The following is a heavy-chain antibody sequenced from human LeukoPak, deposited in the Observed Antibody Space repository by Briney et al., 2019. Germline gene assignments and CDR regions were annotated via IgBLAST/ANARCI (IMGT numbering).Heavy chain of an antibody. CDR2: ISWNSGSI. Sequence: GGSLRLSCAASGFTFDDYAMHWVWQAPGKGLEWVSGISWNSGSIGYADSVKGRFTISRDNAKNSLYLQMNSLRAEDTALYYCAKGYSYGYIEYYFDYWGQGTLVTVSS. J-gene: IGHJ4*02. CDR3: AKGYSYGYIEYYFDY. D-gene: IGHD5-18*01. CDR1: GFTFDDYA. V-gene: IGHV3-9*01.